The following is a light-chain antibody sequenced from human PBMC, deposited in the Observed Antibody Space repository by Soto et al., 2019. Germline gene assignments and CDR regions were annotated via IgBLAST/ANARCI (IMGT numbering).Light chain of an antibody. CDR3: AAWDDSLNGVV. CDR2: SNN. Sequence: QAVVTQPPSASGTPGQRVTISCSGRSSNIGSHIINWYQQLPGTAPKLLIYSNNQRPSGVPDRFSGSKSGTSASLAISGLQSDDEADYYCAAWDDSLNGVVFGGGTKLTVL. V-gene: IGLV1-44*01. CDR1: SSNIGSHI. J-gene: IGLJ2*01.